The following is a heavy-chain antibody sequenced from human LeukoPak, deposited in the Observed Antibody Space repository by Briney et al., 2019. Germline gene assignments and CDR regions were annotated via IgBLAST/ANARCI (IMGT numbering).Heavy chain of an antibody. Sequence: GGSLRLSCAASGFTFSTYAMSWVRQAPQKGLEWVSTIIDSGGATYYAESVKGRFTISRDNSKNTLYLQMNSLRAEDTATYYCAKDRNYDILTGYNWFDPWGQGTLVTGSS. CDR3: AKDRNYDILTGYNWFDP. J-gene: IGHJ5*02. V-gene: IGHV3-23*01. CDR1: GFTFSTYA. D-gene: IGHD3-9*01. CDR2: IIDSGGAT.